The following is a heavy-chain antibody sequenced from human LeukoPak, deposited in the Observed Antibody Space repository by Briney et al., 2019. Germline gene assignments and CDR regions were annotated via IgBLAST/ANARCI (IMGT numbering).Heavy chain of an antibody. CDR1: GGTFSSYA. CDR2: IIPIFGTA. D-gene: IGHD2-2*02. Sequence: GASVKVSCKASGGTFSSYAISWVRQAPGQGLEWMGGIIPIFGTANYAQKFQGRVTITADESTSTAYMELSSLRSEDTAVYYCARGALVVPAAIRLDYWGQGTLVTVSS. J-gene: IGHJ4*02. V-gene: IGHV1-69*13. CDR3: ARGALVVPAAIRLDY.